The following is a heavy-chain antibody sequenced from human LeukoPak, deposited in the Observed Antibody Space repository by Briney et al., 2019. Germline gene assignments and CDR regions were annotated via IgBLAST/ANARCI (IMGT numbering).Heavy chain of an antibody. V-gene: IGHV4-59*01. Sequence: SETLSLTCTVSGGSISGYYWSWIRQPPGKGLEWIGYFYYSGSTNYNPSLKSRVTISVDTSKNQFSLKLSSVTAADTAVYYCARDRSYIWFDPWGQGTLVTVSS. CDR1: GGSISGYY. CDR2: FYYSGST. D-gene: IGHD1-26*01. J-gene: IGHJ5*02. CDR3: ARDRSYIWFDP.